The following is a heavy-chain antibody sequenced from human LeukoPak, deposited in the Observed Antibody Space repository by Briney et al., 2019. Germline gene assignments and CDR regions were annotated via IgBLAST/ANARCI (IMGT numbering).Heavy chain of an antibody. D-gene: IGHD6-19*01. CDR2: IKQDGSEK. Sequence: GGSLRLSCAASGFTFSSYAMSWVRQAPGKRLEWVANIKQDGSEKYYVDSVKGRFTISRDNAKNSLYLQMNSLRAEDTAVYYCAREMSGWYGIDYWGQGTLVTVSS. J-gene: IGHJ4*02. CDR1: GFTFSSYA. CDR3: AREMSGWYGIDY. V-gene: IGHV3-7*01.